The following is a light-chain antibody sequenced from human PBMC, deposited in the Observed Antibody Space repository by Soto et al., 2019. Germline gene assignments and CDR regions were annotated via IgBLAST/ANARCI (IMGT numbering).Light chain of an antibody. CDR1: QSLLHSDGKTY. Sequence: DVVMTQTPLSLSVTPGQPASISCKSSQSLLHSDGKTYLSWFLQKPGQPPQLLIFEVSNRFFGVSDRFSGGGSGTDFTLRISRVEAEDVGIYYCVQSIQLPWTFGQGTKVEIK. J-gene: IGKJ1*01. V-gene: IGKV2D-29*01. CDR3: VQSIQLPWT. CDR2: EVS.